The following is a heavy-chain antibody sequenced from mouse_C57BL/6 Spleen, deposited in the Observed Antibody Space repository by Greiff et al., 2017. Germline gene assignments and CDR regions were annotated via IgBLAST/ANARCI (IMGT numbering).Heavy chain of an antibody. D-gene: IGHD1-1*01. Sequence: QVQLQQPGAELVKPGASVKLSCKASGYTFTSYWMHWVKQRPGQGLEWIGMIHPNSGSTNYNEKFKSKATLTVDKSSSTAYMQLSSLTSEDSAVYYCARPYYGSSYVYWGQGTTLTVSS. CDR1: GYTFTSYW. CDR2: IHPNSGST. CDR3: ARPYYGSSYVY. V-gene: IGHV1-64*01. J-gene: IGHJ2*01.